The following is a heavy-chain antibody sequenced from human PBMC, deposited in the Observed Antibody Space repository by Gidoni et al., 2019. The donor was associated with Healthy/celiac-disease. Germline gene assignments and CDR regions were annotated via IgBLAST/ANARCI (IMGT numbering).Heavy chain of an antibody. J-gene: IGHJ6*02. CDR3: ARDRLAGLIYYYYYGMDV. D-gene: IGHD6-19*01. Sequence: EVQLVESGGGLVKPGGSLRLSCAASGSPFSSYSVNWVRQAPWKGLEWVSSISSSSSYIYYADSVKCRFTIYRDNAKNSLYLQMNSMRAEDTAVYYCARDRLAGLIYYYYYGMDVWGQGTTVTVSS. CDR2: ISSSSSYI. CDR1: GSPFSSYS. V-gene: IGHV3-21*01.